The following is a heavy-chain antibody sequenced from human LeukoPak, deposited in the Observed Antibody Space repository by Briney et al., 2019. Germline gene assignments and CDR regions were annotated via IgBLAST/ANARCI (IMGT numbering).Heavy chain of an antibody. J-gene: IGHJ6*03. Sequence: PGGSLRLSCAASGFTFSRYAMSWVRQAPGKGLEWVSAISGSGGSTYYADSVKGRFTISRDNSKNTLYLQMNSLRAEDTAVYYGATAAAADDYYYYYMDGWGKGTTVTVSS. CDR2: ISGSGGST. CDR1: GFTFSRYA. D-gene: IGHD6-25*01. V-gene: IGHV3-23*01. CDR3: ATAAAADDYYYYYMDG.